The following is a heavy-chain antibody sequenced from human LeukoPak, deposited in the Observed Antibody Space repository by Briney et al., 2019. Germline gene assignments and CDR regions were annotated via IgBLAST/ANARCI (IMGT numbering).Heavy chain of an antibody. CDR2: IKEDGSEQ. CDR1: GFTFSSHW. Sequence: GGSLRLSCAASGFTFSSHWMSWVRQAPGKGLEWVANIKEDGSEQHYVETVKGRFTISRDNVKNSLYLQMNSLRAEDTAVYYCARDRVGATDYFDYWGQGTLVTVSS. J-gene: IGHJ4*02. D-gene: IGHD1-26*01. CDR3: ARDRVGATDYFDY. V-gene: IGHV3-7*01.